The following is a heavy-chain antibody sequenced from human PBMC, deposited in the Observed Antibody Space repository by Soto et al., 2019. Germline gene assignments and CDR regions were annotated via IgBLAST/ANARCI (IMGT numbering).Heavy chain of an antibody. Sequence: QVQLQQWGAGLLKPSETLSLTCAVYGGSLSGNYGNWIRQYPGKGLEWIGEINHSGTTTYNPSLKSRFTISIDTSKTQFSLKLSSVTAADTAVYYCARTRNLDVWGQGTTVIVSS. V-gene: IGHV4-34*01. J-gene: IGHJ6*02. D-gene: IGHD1-1*01. CDR3: ARTRNLDV. CDR2: INHSGTT. CDR1: GGSLSGNY.